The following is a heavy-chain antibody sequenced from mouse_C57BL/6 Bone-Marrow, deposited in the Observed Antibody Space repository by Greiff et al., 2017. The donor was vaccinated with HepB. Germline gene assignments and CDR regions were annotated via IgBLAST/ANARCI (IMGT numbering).Heavy chain of an antibody. J-gene: IGHJ3*01. CDR2: ISSGSSTI. D-gene: IGHD1-1*01. CDR3: ARGYYYGSSPFAY. CDR1: GFTFSDYG. V-gene: IGHV5-17*01. Sequence: EVKLMESGGGLVKPGGSLKLSCAASGFTFSDYGMHWVRQAPEKGLEWVAYISSGSSTIYYADTVKGRFTISRDNAKNTLLLQMTSLRSEDTAMYYCARGYYYGSSPFAYWGQGTLVTVSA.